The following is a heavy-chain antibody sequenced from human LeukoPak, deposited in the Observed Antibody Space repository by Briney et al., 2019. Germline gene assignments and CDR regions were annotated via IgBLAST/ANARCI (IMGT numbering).Heavy chain of an antibody. CDR1: GFSFSSYI. J-gene: IGHJ4*02. CDR2: ISRNSTYI. V-gene: IGHV3-21*01. CDR3: ASDEGNYFDY. Sequence: GGSLRLSCAASGFSFSSYIMNWVRQAPGKGLEWVASISRNSTYIHYADSVKGRFTISRDNARNSLFLQMNSLRAEDTAIYYCASDEGNYFDYWGQGTLVTVSS.